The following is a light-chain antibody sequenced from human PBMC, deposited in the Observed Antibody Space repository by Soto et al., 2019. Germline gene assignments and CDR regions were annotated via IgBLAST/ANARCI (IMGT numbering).Light chain of an antibody. CDR3: QQYHSWPT. CDR2: AAS. Sequence: DIQMTQSPSSLSASVGDRVTITCQASQDISNHLNWYQQKPGKPPQLLIYAASSLQSGVPSRFSGSGSGTEFTLTISSLQSEDFALYYCQQYHSWPTFGQGTRLEIK. V-gene: IGKV1-39*01. CDR1: QDISNH. J-gene: IGKJ5*01.